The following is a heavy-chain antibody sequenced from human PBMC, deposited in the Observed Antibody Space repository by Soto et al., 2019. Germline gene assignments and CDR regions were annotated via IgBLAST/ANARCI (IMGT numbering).Heavy chain of an antibody. J-gene: IGHJ5*02. Sequence: EVQLLESGGGLVQPGGSLRLSCAASGFTFSSYAMTWVRQTPGKGLEWVSSISGGTGTTYYADSVKSRFTISSDNSQNTLDLQTSSLRAEDTALYYCAKDVGGGPNNWVGPWGKGTLVTVSS. V-gene: IGHV3-23*01. D-gene: IGHD6-25*01. CDR1: GFTFSSYA. CDR2: ISGGTGTT. CDR3: AKDVGGGPNNWVGP.